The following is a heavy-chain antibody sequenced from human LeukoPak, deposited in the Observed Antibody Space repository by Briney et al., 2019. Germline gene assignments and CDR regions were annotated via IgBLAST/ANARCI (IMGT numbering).Heavy chain of an antibody. CDR3: ARDVVVVPAAIHYGMDV. J-gene: IGHJ6*02. Sequence: SETLSLTCAVYGGSFSDYFWGWIRQPPGEGLEWIGEINHSGRTYYTPSRKSRVTISLETSKNQFSLNLSSVTAADTAVYYCARDVVVVPAAIHYGMDVWGQGTTVTVSS. D-gene: IGHD2-2*01. CDR2: INHSGRT. V-gene: IGHV4-34*01. CDR1: GGSFSDYF.